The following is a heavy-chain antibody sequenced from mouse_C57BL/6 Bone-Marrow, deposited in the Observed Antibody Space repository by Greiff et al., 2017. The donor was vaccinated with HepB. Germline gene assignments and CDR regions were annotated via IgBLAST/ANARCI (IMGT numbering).Heavy chain of an antibody. D-gene: IGHD2-1*01. V-gene: IGHV1-81*01. Sequence: VKLQESGAELARPGASVKLSCKASGYTFTSYGISWVKQRTGQGLEWIGEIYPRSGNTYYNEKFKGKATLTADKSSSTAYMELRSLTSEDSAVYFCARSSLLRAMDYWGQGTSVTVSS. CDR2: IYPRSGNT. CDR1: GYTFTSYG. CDR3: ARSSLLRAMDY. J-gene: IGHJ4*01.